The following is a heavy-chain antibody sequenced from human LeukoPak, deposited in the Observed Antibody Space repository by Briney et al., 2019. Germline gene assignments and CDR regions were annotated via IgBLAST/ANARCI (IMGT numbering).Heavy chain of an antibody. CDR2: MKGDGSHI. V-gene: IGHV3-7*03. J-gene: IGHJ1*01. Sequence: GGSLRLSCAASGFTFGNFWMSWVRQAPGRGLQWVASMKGDGSHIYYVDSVKGRFTISRDNARNSLYLQMNSLRAADTAVYYCAKNMGRWLVTQTAEYFQNWGQGSLVTVSS. CDR3: AKNMGRWLVTQTAEYFQN. CDR1: GFTFGNFW. D-gene: IGHD6-19*01.